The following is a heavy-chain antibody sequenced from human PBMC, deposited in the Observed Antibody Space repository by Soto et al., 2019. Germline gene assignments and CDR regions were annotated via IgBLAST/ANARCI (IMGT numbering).Heavy chain of an antibody. V-gene: IGHV3-23*01. J-gene: IGHJ4*02. CDR3: ARDYSYACDY. D-gene: IGHD3-16*01. CDR2: ISSSGGTT. Sequence: EVQLLESGGGLVQPGGSLRLSCAVSGFTFSSFAMSWVRQAPGKGLEWVSVISSSGGTTYYADSVKGGFTISRDNSEHTLYLHMNSLRGEDTAVYYCARDYSYACDYWGQGTLVTVSS. CDR1: GFTFSSFA.